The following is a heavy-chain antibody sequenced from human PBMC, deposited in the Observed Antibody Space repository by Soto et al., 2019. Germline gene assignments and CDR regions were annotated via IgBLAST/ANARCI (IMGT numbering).Heavy chain of an antibody. CDR2: INQDGSEK. CDR3: ARDYPGGSYYDC. CDR1: GFTFSSYW. V-gene: IGHV3-7*03. D-gene: IGHD1-26*01. Sequence: EVQVVESGGGLVQPGGSLRLSCAASGFTFSSYWMSWVRQAPGKGLEWVARINQDGSEKYYVDSVKGRFTISRDNAKNALYLQMNSLRAEDTAVYYCARDYPGGSYYDCWGQGTLVTVSS. J-gene: IGHJ4*02.